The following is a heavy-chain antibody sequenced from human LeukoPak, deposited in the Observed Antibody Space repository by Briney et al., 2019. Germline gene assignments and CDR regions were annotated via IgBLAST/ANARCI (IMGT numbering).Heavy chain of an antibody. CDR2: MNPNSGNT. CDR1: GYIFTGYY. J-gene: IGHJ6*02. Sequence: ASVKVSCKASGYIFTGYYMHWVRQATGQGLEWMGWMNPNSGNTGYAQKFQGRVTMTRNTSISTAYMELSSLRSEDTAVYYCARGLQNLDGMDVWGQGTTVTVSS. D-gene: IGHD3-16*01. CDR3: ARGLQNLDGMDV. V-gene: IGHV1-8*02.